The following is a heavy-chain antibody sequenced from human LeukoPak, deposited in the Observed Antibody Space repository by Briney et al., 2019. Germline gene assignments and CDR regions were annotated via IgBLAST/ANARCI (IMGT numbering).Heavy chain of an antibody. D-gene: IGHD1-26*01. CDR1: GFTFGDFA. J-gene: IGHJ4*02. V-gene: IGHV3-49*03. Sequence: GGSLRLSCSTSGFTFGDFAMSWFRQAPGKGLEWVGFIRNKAYGGTTDYAASVKGRFTISRDDSKSIAYLQMNSLKTEDTAVYYCTRVGGNTRSGVDYWGQGTLVTVSS. CDR3: TRVGGNTRSGVDY. CDR2: IRNKAYGGTT.